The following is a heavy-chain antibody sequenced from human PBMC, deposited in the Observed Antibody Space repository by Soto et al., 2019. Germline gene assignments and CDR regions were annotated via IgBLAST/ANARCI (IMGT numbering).Heavy chain of an antibody. CDR1: GCSISSSSYC. Sequence: SETLSLTCTVSGCSISSSSYCLGWIRQPPGKGLEWIGTIYSSGSTYYNPSLKSRVTISVDTSKNQFSLKLTSVTAADTAVYYCARDAGYNYPRSAFDIWGQGTMVTVSS. J-gene: IGHJ3*02. D-gene: IGHD5-12*01. V-gene: IGHV4-39*07. CDR2: IYSSGST. CDR3: ARDAGYNYPRSAFDI.